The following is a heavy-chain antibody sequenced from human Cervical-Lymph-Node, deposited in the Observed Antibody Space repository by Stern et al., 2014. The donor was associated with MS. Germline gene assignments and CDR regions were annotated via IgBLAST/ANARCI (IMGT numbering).Heavy chain of an antibody. D-gene: IGHD3-3*01. CDR3: ARRGVTTRFDY. V-gene: IGHV5-51*01. CDR2: IYPGDSDI. J-gene: IGHJ4*02. CDR1: GYSFYSYW. Sequence: EVQLVESGAEVRKPGESLTLSCLASGYSFYSYWIGWVRQMPGKGLEWMGIIYPGDSDIRYSPSFQGKVTISADKSINTAYLQWSSLKASDTAMYYCARRGVTTRFDYWGQGTLVTVSS.